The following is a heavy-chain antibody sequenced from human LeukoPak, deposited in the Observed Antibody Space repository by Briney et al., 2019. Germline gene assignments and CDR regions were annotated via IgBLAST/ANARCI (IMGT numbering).Heavy chain of an antibody. J-gene: IGHJ4*02. CDR2: ISGYNGDT. D-gene: IGHD3-16*01. CDR1: GYTFTSYY. V-gene: IGHV1-18*04. Sequence: ASVKVSCKASGYTFTSYYMHWVRQAPGQGLEWMGWISGYNGDTNYAQKFQGRVTMTTDTSTNTAYMDLRRLRSDDTAVYYCARNWGAGHPINLDYWGQGTLVTVSS. CDR3: ARNWGAGHPINLDY.